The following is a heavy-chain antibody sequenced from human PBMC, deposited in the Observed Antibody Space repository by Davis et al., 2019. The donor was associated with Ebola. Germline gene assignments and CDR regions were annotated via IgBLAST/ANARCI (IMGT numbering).Heavy chain of an antibody. CDR3: ARGWVRAGMDV. CDR2: TYYSSKWYN. J-gene: IGHJ6*04. Sequence: HSQTLSLTCAISGDSVSSGGWNWIRQSPSRGLEWLGRTYYSSKWYNDYAVSVKSRITINPDTSKNQFSLQLNSVTPEDTALYYCARGWVRAGMDVWGEGTTVTVSS. D-gene: IGHD1-1*01. CDR1: GDSVSSGG. V-gene: IGHV6-1*01.